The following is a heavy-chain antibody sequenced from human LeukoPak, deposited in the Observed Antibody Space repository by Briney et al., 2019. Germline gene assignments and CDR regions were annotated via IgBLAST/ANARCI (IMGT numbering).Heavy chain of an antibody. J-gene: IGHJ4*02. D-gene: IGHD5-12*01. V-gene: IGHV3-21*04. CDR2: ITFSSSHI. Sequence: GGSLRLSCAASGFTFSGYVMTWVRQAPGKGLECVSSITFSSSHIYYADSVKGRFTISRDNAKNSLYLQMNSLRAEDTALYYCAKDWSYSGYDFFDYWGQGTLVTVSS. CDR1: GFTFSGYV. CDR3: AKDWSYSGYDFFDY.